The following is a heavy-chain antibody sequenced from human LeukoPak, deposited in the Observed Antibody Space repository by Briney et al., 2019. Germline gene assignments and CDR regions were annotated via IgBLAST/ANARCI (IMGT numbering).Heavy chain of an antibody. Sequence: PGGSLRLSCAASGFTFSSYAMSWVRQAPGKGLEWVSAISGSGGSTYYADSVKGRFTISRDNSKNTLYLQMNSLRAEDTAVYYCAKIIVAFLRSPSWYGMDVWGQGTTVTVSS. D-gene: IGHD2/OR15-2a*01. J-gene: IGHJ6*02. CDR3: AKIIVAFLRSPSWYGMDV. CDR1: GFTFSSYA. CDR2: ISGSGGST. V-gene: IGHV3-23*01.